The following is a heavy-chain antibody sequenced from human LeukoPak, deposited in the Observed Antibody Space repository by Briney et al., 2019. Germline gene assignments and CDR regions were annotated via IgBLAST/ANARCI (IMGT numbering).Heavy chain of an antibody. CDR3: AKGRSASSSGGFFDY. D-gene: IGHD6-6*01. J-gene: IGHJ4*02. CDR1: GFTFRGYA. V-gene: IGHV3-23*01. Sequence: PGGSLRLSCAVSGFTFRGYAMSWVRQAPGKGLKWVSGISSSDSTYYADSVKGRFTISRDTSKNTLYLQVNSLRAEDTAVYYCAKGRSASSSGGFFDYWGQGTLVTVSS. CDR2: ISSSDST.